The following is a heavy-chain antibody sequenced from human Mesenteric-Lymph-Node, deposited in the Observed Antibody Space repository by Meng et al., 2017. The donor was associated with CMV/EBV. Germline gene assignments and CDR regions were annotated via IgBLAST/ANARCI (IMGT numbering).Heavy chain of an antibody. V-gene: IGHV3-15*01. CDR1: GFTFSNAW. Sequence: GESLKISCAASGFTFSNAWMSWVRQAPGKGLEWVGRIKSKTDGGTTDYAAPVKGRFTISRDDSKNTLYLQINSLKTEDTAVYYCTTDHGGSGMDVWGQGTTVTVSS. CDR3: TTDHGGSGMDV. J-gene: IGHJ6*02. D-gene: IGHD3-10*01. CDR2: IKSKTDGGTT.